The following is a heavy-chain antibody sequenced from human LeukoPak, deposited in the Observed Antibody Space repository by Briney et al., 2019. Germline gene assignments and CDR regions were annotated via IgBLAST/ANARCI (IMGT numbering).Heavy chain of an antibody. CDR2: ISRSGSTI. Sequence: GGSLRLSCAASGFTFSNYGLSWVRQAPGKGLEWVSYISRSGSTIYYADSVKGRFTISRDNAKNSLYLQMNSLRAEDTAVYYCAELGITMIGGVWGKGTTVTISS. D-gene: IGHD3-10*02. CDR1: GFTFSNYG. V-gene: IGHV3-48*04. CDR3: AELGITMIGGV. J-gene: IGHJ6*04.